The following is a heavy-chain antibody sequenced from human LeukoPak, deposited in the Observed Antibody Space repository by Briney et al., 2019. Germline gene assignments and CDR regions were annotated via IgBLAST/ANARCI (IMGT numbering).Heavy chain of an antibody. V-gene: IGHV4-31*03. CDR2: KYYSGSA. J-gene: IGHJ3*02. CDR3: ATLYCSSLSCLDVFNI. Sequence: PSQTLSLTCSVSGVSISDGRYYWTWIRQRPGKGLEWIGYKYYSGSAKYNPSLKSRLTISIDTPKNQFSLHLSSVTAADTAIYYCATLYCSSLSCLDVFNIWGQGTMVTVSS. D-gene: IGHD2-2*01. CDR1: GVSISDGRYY.